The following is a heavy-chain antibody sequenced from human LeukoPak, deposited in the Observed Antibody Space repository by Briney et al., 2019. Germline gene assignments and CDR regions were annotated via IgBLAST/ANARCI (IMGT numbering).Heavy chain of an antibody. V-gene: IGHV4-39*01. D-gene: IGHD3-10*01. CDR1: GGSISSNSYY. J-gene: IGHJ5*02. CDR2: IFYRGST. Sequence: PSETLSLTCTVSGGSISSNSYYWGWIRQPPGKGLEWIGTIFYRGSTSYNPSLKSRVTIAVDTSNNQFSLRLSSVTAADTAVYYCAILGTGGSWGQGTLVTVSS. CDR3: AILGTGGS.